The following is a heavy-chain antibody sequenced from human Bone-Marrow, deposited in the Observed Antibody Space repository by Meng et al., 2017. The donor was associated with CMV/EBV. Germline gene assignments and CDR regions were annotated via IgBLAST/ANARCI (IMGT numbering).Heavy chain of an antibody. D-gene: IGHD3-22*01. CDR3: ASPRITMIGAFDI. Sequence: SVKVSCKASGGTFSSYAISWVRQAPGQGLEWMGGIIPIFGTANYAQKFQGRVTITTDESTSTAYMELSSLRSEDTAVYYCASPRITMIGAFDIWGQGTMVTVSS. V-gene: IGHV1-69*05. J-gene: IGHJ3*02. CDR1: GGTFSSYA. CDR2: IIPIFGTA.